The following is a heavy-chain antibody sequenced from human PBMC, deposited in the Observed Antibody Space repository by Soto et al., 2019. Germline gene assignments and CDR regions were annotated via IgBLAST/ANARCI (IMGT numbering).Heavy chain of an antibody. CDR1: GFTFSAYW. D-gene: IGHD1-1*01. CDR3: ALRTGRFYYYGMDV. J-gene: IGHJ6*02. CDR2: INTDASIT. V-gene: IGHV3-74*01. Sequence: EVQLVEAGGGLVQPGGSLRLSCAASGFTFSAYWLHWVRQAPGKQLVWVSVINTDASITTYADSLKGRFTISRDNAKNTLDLQMTSLRAEDTAVYYCALRTGRFYYYGMDVWGQGTTVTVSS.